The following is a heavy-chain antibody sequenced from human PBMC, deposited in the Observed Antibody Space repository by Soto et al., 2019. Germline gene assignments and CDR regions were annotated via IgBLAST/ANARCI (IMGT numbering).Heavy chain of an antibody. Sequence: EVQLVESGGGLVKPGGSLRLSCAASGFTFSSYSMNWVRQAPGKGLEWVSSISSSRSYIYYADSVKGRFTISRDNAKNSLYLQMNSLRAEDTAVYYCARDHSSSWYGVVDYWGQGTLVTVSS. CDR1: GFTFSSYS. CDR2: ISSSRSYI. CDR3: ARDHSSSWYGVVDY. D-gene: IGHD6-13*01. V-gene: IGHV3-21*01. J-gene: IGHJ4*02.